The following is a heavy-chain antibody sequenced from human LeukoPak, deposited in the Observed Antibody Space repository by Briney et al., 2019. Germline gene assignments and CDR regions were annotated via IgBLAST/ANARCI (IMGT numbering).Heavy chain of an antibody. D-gene: IGHD3-10*01. CDR3: ASTYYYGSGSAFDI. CDR1: GGSISSGGYY. J-gene: IGHJ3*02. V-gene: IGHV4-30-2*02. CDR2: IYHSGST. Sequence: SETLSLTCTVSGGSISSGGYYWSWIRQPPGKGLEWIGYIYHSGSTYYNPSLKSRVTISVDRSKNQFSLKLSSVTAADTAVYYCASTYYYGSGSAFDIWGQGTMVTVSS.